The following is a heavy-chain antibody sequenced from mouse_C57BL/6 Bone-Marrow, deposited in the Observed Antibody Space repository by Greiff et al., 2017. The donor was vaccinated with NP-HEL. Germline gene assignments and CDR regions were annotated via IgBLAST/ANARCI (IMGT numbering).Heavy chain of an antibody. CDR3: ARHEDTRWLSWFAY. CDR1: GYTFTEYT. D-gene: IGHD1-1*02. CDR2: FHPGSGSI. V-gene: IGHV1-62-2*01. Sequence: QVQLKESGAELVKPGASVTLSCKASGYTFTEYTIHWVKQRSGQGLEWIGWFHPGSGSIKYNEKFKDKATLTADKSSSTVDMAVIIVTSEDSAVYFCARHEDTRWLSWFAYWGQGTLVTVSA. J-gene: IGHJ3*01.